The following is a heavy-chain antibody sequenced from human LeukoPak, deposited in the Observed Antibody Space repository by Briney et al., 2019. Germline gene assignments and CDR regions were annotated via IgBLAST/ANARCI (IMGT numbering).Heavy chain of an antibody. J-gene: IGHJ3*02. Sequence: GGSLRLSCAASGFTFSSYSMNWVRQAPGKGLEWVSSISSSSSYIYYADSVKGRFTISRDNSKNTLYLQMNSLRAEDTAVYYCATGEYCTSTSCQRADAFDIWGQGTMVTVSS. CDR1: GFTFSSYS. CDR3: ATGEYCTSTSCQRADAFDI. CDR2: ISSSSSYI. D-gene: IGHD2-2*01. V-gene: IGHV3-21*04.